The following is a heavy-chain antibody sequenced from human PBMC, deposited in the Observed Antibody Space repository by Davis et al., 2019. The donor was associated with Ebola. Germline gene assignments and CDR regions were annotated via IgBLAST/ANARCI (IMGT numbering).Heavy chain of an antibody. CDR2: TYYSGST. Sequence: MPSQTLSLTCPLSTGSIISGDYYWTWTPHHAGKGWEWIAYTYYSGSTYYNPSLKSRVTISVDTSKNQFSLKLSSVSAADTAVYYCARHLISAWTVGGFDPWGQGTLVTVSS. V-gene: IGHV4-31*03. J-gene: IGHJ5*02. CDR1: TGSIISGDYY. D-gene: IGHD3-16*01. CDR3: ARHLISAWTVGGFDP.